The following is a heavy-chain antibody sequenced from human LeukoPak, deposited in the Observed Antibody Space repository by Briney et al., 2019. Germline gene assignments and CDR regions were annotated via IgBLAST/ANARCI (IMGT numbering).Heavy chain of an antibody. CDR1: GYSFTTYW. CDR2: ICPGDSDT. D-gene: IGHD1-26*01. Sequence: GESLKISCRVSGYSFTTYWIGWVRQMPGKGLEWMGIICPGDSDTRYSPSFQGQVTISADKSISTAYLQWSSLKASDTAMYYCARRWELYYFDYWGQGTLVTVSS. J-gene: IGHJ4*02. CDR3: ARRWELYYFDY. V-gene: IGHV5-51*01.